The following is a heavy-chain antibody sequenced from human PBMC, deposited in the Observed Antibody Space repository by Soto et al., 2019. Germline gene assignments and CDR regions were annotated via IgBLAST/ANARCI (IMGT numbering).Heavy chain of an antibody. Sequence: GGSLRLSCAASGFTFSSYSMNWVRQAPGKGLEWVSSISSSSSYIYYADSVKGRFTISRDNAKNSLYLQMNSLRAEDTVVYYCARSDGGEGAFDIWGQGTMVTVSS. V-gene: IGHV3-21*01. CDR3: ARSDGGEGAFDI. D-gene: IGHD3-16*01. J-gene: IGHJ3*02. CDR1: GFTFSSYS. CDR2: ISSSSSYI.